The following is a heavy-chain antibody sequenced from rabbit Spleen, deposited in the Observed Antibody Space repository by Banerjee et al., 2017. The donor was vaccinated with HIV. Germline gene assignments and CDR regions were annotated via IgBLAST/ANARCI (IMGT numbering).Heavy chain of an antibody. V-gene: IGHV1S45*01. D-gene: IGHD6-1*01. CDR1: GFSFSNKAV. Sequence: QEQLVESGGGLVKPGGTLTLTCTASGFSFSNKAVMCWVRQAPGKGLEWIACINAVTGKAVYASWAKGRFTFSKTSSTTVTLQMTSLTAADTATYFCVRDDGSYDYIDGYFNLWGPGTLVTVS. J-gene: IGHJ4*01. CDR3: VRDDGSYDYIDGYFNL. CDR2: INAVTGKA.